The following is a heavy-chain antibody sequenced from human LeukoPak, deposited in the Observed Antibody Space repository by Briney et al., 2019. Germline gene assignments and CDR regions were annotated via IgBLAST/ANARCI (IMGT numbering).Heavy chain of an antibody. CDR2: MNPNSGNT. D-gene: IGHD5-18*01. J-gene: IGHJ3*02. CDR3: ARGLKSLGYTLSDDDFDI. CDR1: GYTFTSYD. Sequence: GASVKVSCKASGYTFTSYDTNWVRQAPGQGLEWMGWMNPNSGNTGYAQKFQGRVTMTRNTSISTAYMELSSLGSEDTAVYYCARGLKSLGYTLSDDDFDIWGQGTMVTVSS. V-gene: IGHV1-8*01.